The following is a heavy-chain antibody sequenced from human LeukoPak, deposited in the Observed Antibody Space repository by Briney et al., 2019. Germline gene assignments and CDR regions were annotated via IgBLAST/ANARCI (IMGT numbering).Heavy chain of an antibody. CDR2: ISSSSIYI. V-gene: IGHV3-21*01. D-gene: IGHD2-15*01. CDR1: GFTFSSYT. Sequence: GGSLRLSCAASGFTFSSYTMNWVRQAPGKGLEWVSSISSSSIYIYYEDSVKGRFTISRDNAKNSVYLQMNSLRAEDTAVYYCARAGSYCSGSTCYFNWFDPWGQGTLVTVSS. CDR3: ARAGSYCSGSTCYFNWFDP. J-gene: IGHJ5*02.